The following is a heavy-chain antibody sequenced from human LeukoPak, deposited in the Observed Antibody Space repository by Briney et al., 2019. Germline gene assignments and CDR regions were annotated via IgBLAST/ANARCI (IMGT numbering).Heavy chain of an antibody. CDR3: AKAWWSTSSGGDSFGI. V-gene: IGHV3-23*01. CDR2: LTNSGGQT. J-gene: IGHJ3*02. D-gene: IGHD6-6*01. CDR1: GFSFSSYA. Sequence: GGSLRLSCAASGFSFSSYAMSWVRQAPGKGLEWVSCLTNSGGQTYADAVKGRFTISRDNSKKKVYLQMDSLRVDDTAIYYCAKAWWSTSSGGDSFGIWGQGTMVTVSS.